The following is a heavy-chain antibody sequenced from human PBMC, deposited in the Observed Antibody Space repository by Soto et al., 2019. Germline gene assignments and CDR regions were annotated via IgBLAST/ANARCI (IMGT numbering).Heavy chain of an antibody. CDR2: IIPLLDIA. V-gene: IGHV1-69*08. CDR1: GGTFSDEI. CDR3: VRDSPIGSTYSGYDGIDY. J-gene: IGHJ4*02. Sequence: QVQMLQSGAEVKKPGSSVKVSCKASGGTFSDEIITWVRKATGQGLEWMGRIIPLLDIANYAQKFQGRVTITADKSTSTAYMELTSLRSEDTAVYYCVRDSPIGSTYSGYDGIDYWGQGTLVTVSS. D-gene: IGHD5-12*01.